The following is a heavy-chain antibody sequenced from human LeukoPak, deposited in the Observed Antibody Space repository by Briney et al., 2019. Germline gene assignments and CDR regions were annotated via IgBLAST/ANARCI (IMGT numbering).Heavy chain of an antibody. Sequence: ASVKVSCKASGYTFTSYYMHWVRQAPGQGLEWVGIINPSGGSTSYAQKFQGRVTMTRDTSTSTVYMELSSLRSEDTAVYYCARDPGWLRYFDYWGQGTLVTVSS. D-gene: IGHD6-19*01. V-gene: IGHV1-46*01. CDR2: INPSGGST. CDR3: ARDPGWLRYFDY. CDR1: GYTFTSYY. J-gene: IGHJ4*02.